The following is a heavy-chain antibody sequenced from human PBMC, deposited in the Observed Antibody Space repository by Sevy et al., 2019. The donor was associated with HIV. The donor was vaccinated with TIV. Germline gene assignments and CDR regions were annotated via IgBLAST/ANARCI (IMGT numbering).Heavy chain of an antibody. CDR3: ASPGTKGFDP. J-gene: IGHJ5*02. Sequence: GGSLRLSCAASGFTFSSYCMSWVRQAPGKGLEWVASIKQDGSDKYYVDSVKGRFTISRDNAKNSLYLQMNSLRVEDTAVYYCASPGTKGFDPWGQGTLVTVSS. V-gene: IGHV3-7*03. CDR1: GFTFSSYC. D-gene: IGHD2-8*01. CDR2: IKQDGSDK.